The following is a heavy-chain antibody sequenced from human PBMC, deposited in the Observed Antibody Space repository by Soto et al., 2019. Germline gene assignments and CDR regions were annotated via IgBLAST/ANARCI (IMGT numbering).Heavy chain of an antibody. CDR3: ARISEFTYGYGLGYYFDS. D-gene: IGHD5-18*01. V-gene: IGHV1-69*01. Sequence: QVQLVQSGAEVKKPGSSMRVSCKASGGTFKNYAFSWVRQAPGQGFEWMGGFIPIFGTGNYAEQFQGRVSITADESTKTVYMDLRSLRSDDTAVYYCARISEFTYGYGLGYYFDSWGQGTLITVSS. CDR1: GGTFKNYA. J-gene: IGHJ4*02. CDR2: FIPIFGTG.